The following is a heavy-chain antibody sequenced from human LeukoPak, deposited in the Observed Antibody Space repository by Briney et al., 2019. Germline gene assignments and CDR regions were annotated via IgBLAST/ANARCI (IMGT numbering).Heavy chain of an antibody. V-gene: IGHV3-21*05. CDR2: ISSSSSYI. J-gene: IGHJ4*02. Sequence: PGGSLRLSCAASGFTFSSYSMNWVRQAPGKGLEWVSYISSSSSYIYYADSVKGRFTISRDNAKNSLYLQMNSLRAEDTAVYYCARDRTTSAPAAHWGQGTLVTVSS. CDR1: GFTFSSYS. D-gene: IGHD2-2*01. CDR3: ARDRTTSAPAAH.